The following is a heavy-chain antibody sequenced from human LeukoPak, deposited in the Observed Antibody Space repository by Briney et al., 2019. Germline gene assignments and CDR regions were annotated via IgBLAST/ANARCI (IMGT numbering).Heavy chain of an antibody. CDR1: GFTFDDYA. D-gene: IGHD6-13*01. CDR2: ISGDGGST. V-gene: IGHV3-43*02. J-gene: IGHJ4*02. CDR3: AKDLEYSSSWYESSTYFDY. Sequence: GGSLRLSCAASGFTFDDYAMHWVRQAPGKGLEWVSLISGDGGSTYYADSVKGRFTISRDNSKNSLYPQMNSLRTEDTALYYCAKDLEYSSSWYESSTYFDYWGQGTPVTVSS.